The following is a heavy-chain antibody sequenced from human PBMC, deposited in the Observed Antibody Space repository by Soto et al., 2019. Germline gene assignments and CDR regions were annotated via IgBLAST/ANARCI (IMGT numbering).Heavy chain of an antibody. CDR2: IYYSGST. Sequence: PSETLSLTCTVSGGSISSSSYYWGWIRQPPGKGLEWIGSIYYSGSTYYNPSLKSRVTISVDTSKNQFSLKLSSVTAADTAVYYCARLKAPYYYDSSGWYFDYWGQGTLVTVSS. CDR1: GGSISSSSYY. CDR3: ARLKAPYYYDSSGWYFDY. J-gene: IGHJ4*02. V-gene: IGHV4-39*01. D-gene: IGHD3-22*01.